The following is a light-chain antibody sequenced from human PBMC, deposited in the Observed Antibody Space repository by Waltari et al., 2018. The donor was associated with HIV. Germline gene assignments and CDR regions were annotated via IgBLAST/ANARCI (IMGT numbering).Light chain of an antibody. J-gene: IGLJ3*02. CDR1: SSTIGNNF. CDR3: GTWDNNLSAVWV. V-gene: IGLV1-51*01. CDR2: DTN. Sequence: QSVLTQPPSVSAAPGPKVTISCSGSSSTIGNNFVSWYQQLPATAPKLLIYDTNKRPSGIPDRISASKSGTSATLAITGIQTGDEAVYYCGTWDNNLSAVWVFGGGTKVTVL.